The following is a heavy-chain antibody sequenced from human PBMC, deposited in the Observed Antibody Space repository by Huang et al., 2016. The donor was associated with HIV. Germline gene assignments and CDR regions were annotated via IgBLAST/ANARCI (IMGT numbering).Heavy chain of an antibody. CDR3: AKCSQRVRGITSFDGMDV. CDR1: GFTFSSFG. D-gene: IGHD3-10*01. CDR2: ISYDGSNP. J-gene: IGHJ6*02. Sequence: QVQLVESGGGVVQPGRSLRLSCAASGFTFSSFGMHWVRQVPGKGLGWVAVISYDGSNPSHAESVKCRFTISGDNAKNTLYVQMSSLRAEDTAVYYCAKCSQRVRGITSFDGMDVWGQGTTVTVSS. V-gene: IGHV3-30*18.